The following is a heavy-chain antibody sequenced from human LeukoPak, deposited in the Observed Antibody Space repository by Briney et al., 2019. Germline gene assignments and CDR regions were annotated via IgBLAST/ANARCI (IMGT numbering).Heavy chain of an antibody. CDR3: AKGVYYDNSGYYYFDS. CDR2: VSGNGGGT. CDR1: GFTFTSYA. Sequence: GGSLRLSCAASGFTFTSYAMNWARQAPGKALEWVSAVSGNGGGTYYADSVKGHFTISRDNSKNTVYLQMNSLRVEDTALYYCAKGVYYDNSGYYYFDSWGQGTLVTVSS. J-gene: IGHJ4*02. V-gene: IGHV3-23*01. D-gene: IGHD3-22*01.